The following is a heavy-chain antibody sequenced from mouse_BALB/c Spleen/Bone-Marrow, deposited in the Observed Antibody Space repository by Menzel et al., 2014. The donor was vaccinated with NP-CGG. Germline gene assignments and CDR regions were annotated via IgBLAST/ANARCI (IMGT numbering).Heavy chain of an antibody. V-gene: IGHV6-6*02. J-gene: IGHJ3*01. CDR2: IRLKSHNYAT. CDR3: TTGFAY. Sequence: VQLKQSGGGLVQPGGSMKLSCVASGFTFSNYWMNWVRQSPEKGLEWVAEIRLKSHNYATHYEETVKGRFTISRDDSKSRVCLQMNNLRAEDSGIYYCTTGFAYWGQGTLLTVSA. CDR1: GFTFSNYW.